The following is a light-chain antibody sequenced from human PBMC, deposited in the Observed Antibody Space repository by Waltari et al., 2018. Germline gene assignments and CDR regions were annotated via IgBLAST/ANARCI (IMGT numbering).Light chain of an antibody. CDR1: QDISNY. CDR3: QQYDNLPVT. V-gene: IGKV1-33*01. J-gene: IGKJ4*01. CDR2: IAS. Sequence: DIQMTQSPSSLSVSVGDRVTITCQASQDISNYLNWYQQKPGKAPKLLSYIASSLETGVPSRFSGSRSGTHFTFTISSLQPEDIATYYCQQYDNLPVTFGGGTKVEIK.